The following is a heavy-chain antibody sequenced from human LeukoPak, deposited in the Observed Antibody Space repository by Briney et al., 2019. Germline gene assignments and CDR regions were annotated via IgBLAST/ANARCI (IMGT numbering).Heavy chain of an antibody. CDR2: IYYSGST. J-gene: IGHJ6*02. V-gene: IGHV4-59*01. CDR3: ARDNWNYGSSMDV. D-gene: IGHD1-7*01. CDR1: GVSISSYY. Sequence: SETLSLTCPVSGVSISSYYWSWIRQPPGKGLEWLGYIYYSGSTNYNPSLRSRVTISVDTSKNQFSLKLSSVTAADTAVYYCARDNWNYGSSMDVWGQGTTVTVSS.